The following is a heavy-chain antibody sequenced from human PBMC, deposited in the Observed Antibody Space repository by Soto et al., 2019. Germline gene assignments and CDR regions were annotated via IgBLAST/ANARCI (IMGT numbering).Heavy chain of an antibody. CDR3: ATYNWNYRKSSPQYDYIWGSYRSLDY. D-gene: IGHD3-16*02. CDR1: GYTLTELS. J-gene: IGHJ4*02. Sequence: ASVKVSCKVSGYTLTELSMHWVRQAPGKGLEWMGGFDPEDGETIYAQKFQGRVTMTEDTSTDTAYMELSSLRSEDTAVYYCATYNWNYRKSSPQYDYIWGSYRSLDYWGQGTLVTVSS. V-gene: IGHV1-24*01. CDR2: FDPEDGET.